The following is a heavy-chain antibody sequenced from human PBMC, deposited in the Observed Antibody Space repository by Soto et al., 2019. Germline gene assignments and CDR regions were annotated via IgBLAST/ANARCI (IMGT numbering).Heavy chain of an antibody. V-gene: IGHV1-69*06. CDR3: ARDPVAGKIYFDY. CDR2: IIPIFGTA. CDR1: GGTFSSYA. Sequence: QVQLVQSGAEVKKPGSSVKVSCKASGGTFSSYAISWVRQAPGQGLEWMGGIIPIFGTANYAQKFQGRVTMTTDTSTSTAYMELRSLRSDDTAVYYCARDPVAGKIYFDYWGQGTLVTVSS. J-gene: IGHJ4*02. D-gene: IGHD6-19*01.